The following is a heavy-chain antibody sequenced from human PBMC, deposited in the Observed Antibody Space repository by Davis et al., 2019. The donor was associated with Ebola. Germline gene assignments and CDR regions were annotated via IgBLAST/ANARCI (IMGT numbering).Heavy chain of an antibody. Sequence: GESLKISCAASGFTFRTYWMSWVRQAPGKGLEWVANIKEDGSEKFYVDSLKGRFAISRDNAKNSLYLQINSLGAEDTAVYYCARDTYYYYNTMDVWGKGTTVTVSS. CDR2: IKEDGSEK. CDR1: GFTFRTYW. V-gene: IGHV3-7*03. J-gene: IGHJ6*04. CDR3: ARDTYYYYNTMDV.